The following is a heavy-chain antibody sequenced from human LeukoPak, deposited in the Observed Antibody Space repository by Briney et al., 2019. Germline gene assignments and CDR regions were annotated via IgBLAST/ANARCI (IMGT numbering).Heavy chain of an antibody. D-gene: IGHD2-15*01. CDR3: ATGKKLRLPYYYYGMDV. CDR2: FDPEDGET. Sequence: GASVKVSCKVSGYTLTELSMHWVRQAPGKGLEWMGGFDPEDGETIYAQKFQGRVTMTEDTSTDTAYMELSSLRPEDTAVYYCATGKKLRLPYYYYGMDVWGQGTTVTVSS. V-gene: IGHV1-24*01. CDR1: GYTLTELS. J-gene: IGHJ6*02.